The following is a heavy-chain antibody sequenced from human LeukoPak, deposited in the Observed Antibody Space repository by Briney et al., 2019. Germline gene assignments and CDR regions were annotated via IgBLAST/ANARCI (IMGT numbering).Heavy chain of an antibody. D-gene: IGHD3-9*01. V-gene: IGHV1-2*02. CDR3: ARDSPYDILTGYWGPDAFDI. CDR2: INPNSGGT. CDR1: GYTFTGYY. Sequence: ASVKVSCKASGYTFTGYYMHWVRQAPGQGLEWMGWINPNSGGTNYAQKFQGRVTMTRDTSISTAYMELSRLRSDDTAVYFCARDSPYDILTGYWGPDAFDIWGQGTMVTVSS. J-gene: IGHJ3*02.